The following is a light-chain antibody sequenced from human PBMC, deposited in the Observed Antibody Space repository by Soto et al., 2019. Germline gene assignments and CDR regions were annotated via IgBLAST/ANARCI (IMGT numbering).Light chain of an antibody. CDR2: WAS. Sequence: DTVMTQSPDALAVSLGERATINCKSSQNVFSNSNNKNYLAWFQQKPGQPPKLLIYWASTRESGVPDRFSGSGSGTEFTLTISSLQAEDVAVYYCQQYYNNPLTFGGGTKVDIK. CDR3: QQYYNNPLT. J-gene: IGKJ4*01. V-gene: IGKV4-1*01. CDR1: QNVFSNSNNKNY.